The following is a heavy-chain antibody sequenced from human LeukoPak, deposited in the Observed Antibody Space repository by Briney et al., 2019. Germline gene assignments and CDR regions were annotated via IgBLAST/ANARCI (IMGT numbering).Heavy chain of an antibody. Sequence: PGGSLRLSCAASGFTFSSYWMSWVRQAPGKGLEWVANIKQDGSEKYYVDSVKGRFTISRDNAKNSLYLQMNSLRAEDTAVYYCAREFVAVAGTWAARNPHPYFDYWGQGTLVTVSS. J-gene: IGHJ4*02. D-gene: IGHD6-19*01. CDR3: AREFVAVAGTWAARNPHPYFDY. V-gene: IGHV3-7*03. CDR2: IKQDGSEK. CDR1: GFTFSSYW.